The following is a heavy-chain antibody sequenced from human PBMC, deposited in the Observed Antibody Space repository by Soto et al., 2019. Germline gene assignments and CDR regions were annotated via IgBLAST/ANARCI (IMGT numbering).Heavy chain of an antibody. CDR2: ICCGGST. J-gene: IGHJ6*02. CDR1: GCSIRSSSSY. V-gene: IGHV4-39*01. Sequence: SETLSLTSIVSGCSIRSSSSYWRWMRQPPGTWLEWIGSICCGGSTYYNPSLKSRVTISVDTSKNQFSLDLSSVTAAYTALYYCARRSGEAYYYNYYGMDVWGRGTTVT. D-gene: IGHD1-26*01. CDR3: ARRSGEAYYYNYYGMDV.